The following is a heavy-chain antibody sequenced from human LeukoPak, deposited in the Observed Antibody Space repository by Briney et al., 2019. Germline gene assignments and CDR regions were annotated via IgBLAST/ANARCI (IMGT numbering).Heavy chain of an antibody. CDR1: GFTFSDYS. CDR3: ARGRGYCSGGSCHYFDY. V-gene: IGHV3-48*01. J-gene: IGHJ4*02. Sequence: PGGSLRLSCAASGFTFSDYSMNSVRQSPGKGLEWVSYIISRGTTIYYADSVKGRFTISRDNAKNSLYLQMNSLRAEDTAVYYCARGRGYCSGGSCHYFDYWGQGTLVTVSS. D-gene: IGHD2-15*01. CDR2: IISRGTTI.